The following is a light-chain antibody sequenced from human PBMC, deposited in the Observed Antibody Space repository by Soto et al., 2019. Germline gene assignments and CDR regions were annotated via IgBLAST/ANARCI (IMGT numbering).Light chain of an antibody. CDR3: AAGDDRMKLYV. Sequence: QSVLSQPPSTSGTPGQSVTISCSGSSSNIGSNPVNWYQQVPGAAPKLLIYNNDKRPSGVPDRFSGPKSVTSASLTSRGLQSEDEAVYYCAAGDDRMKLYVLGTGTKVTAL. CDR2: NND. CDR1: SSNIGSNP. V-gene: IGLV1-44*01. J-gene: IGLJ1*01.